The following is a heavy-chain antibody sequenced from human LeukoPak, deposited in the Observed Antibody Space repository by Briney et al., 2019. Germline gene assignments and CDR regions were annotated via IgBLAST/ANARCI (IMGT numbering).Heavy chain of an antibody. CDR1: GFTFSSYA. CDR3: AKSWLPGYTLVGDAFDI. CDR2: ISGSGGST. V-gene: IGHV3-23*01. Sequence: GGSLRLSCAASGFTFSSYAMSWVRQAPGKGLEWISAISGSGGSTYYADSVKGRFTISRDNSKNTLYLQMNSLRAEDTAVYYCAKSWLPGYTLVGDAFDIWGQGTMVTVSS. D-gene: IGHD5-18*01. J-gene: IGHJ3*02.